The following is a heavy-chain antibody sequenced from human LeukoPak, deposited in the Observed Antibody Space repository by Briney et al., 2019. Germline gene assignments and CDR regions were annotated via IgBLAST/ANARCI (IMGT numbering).Heavy chain of an antibody. D-gene: IGHD3-22*01. J-gene: IGHJ4*02. V-gene: IGHV3-23*01. Sequence: GGSLRLSCAASGFTFSRCAMGWVRQIPGKGLEWVAGMCGSDGKTYNTGPVKGRFNISRENFKNSLYLQLNSLRSDDTAIYYCVKDANYFDSGSYMVPFDSWGEGTLVPVPS. CDR2: MCGSDGKT. CDR1: GFTFSRCA. CDR3: VKDANYFDSGSYMVPFDS.